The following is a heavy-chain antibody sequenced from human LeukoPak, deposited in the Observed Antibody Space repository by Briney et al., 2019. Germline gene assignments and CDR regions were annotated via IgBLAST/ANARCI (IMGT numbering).Heavy chain of an antibody. CDR1: GFTFSRSR. D-gene: IGHD5-18*01. V-gene: IGHV3-7*04. CDR3: ARVVGTAMAN. J-gene: IGHJ4*02. CDR2: IKDDGSET. Sequence: GGSLRLSCAASGFTFSRSRMTWVRQAPGKGLECVANIKDDGSETFYVDSVKGRFTISRDNAKNSLYLQMNSLRAEDTAVYYCARVVGTAMANWGQGTLVTVSS.